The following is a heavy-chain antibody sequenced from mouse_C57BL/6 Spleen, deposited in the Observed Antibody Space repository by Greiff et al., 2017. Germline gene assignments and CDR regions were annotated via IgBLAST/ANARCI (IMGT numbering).Heavy chain of an antibody. Sequence: VQLQQPGAELVKPGASVKLSCKASGYTFTSYWMHWVKQRPGRGLEWIGRIDPNSGGTKYNKKFKSKATLTVDKPSSTASMQLSSLTSEDSAVYYCASDVVWFAYWGQGTLVTVSA. CDR2: IDPNSGGT. CDR3: ASDVVWFAY. CDR1: GYTFTSYW. V-gene: IGHV1-72*01. J-gene: IGHJ3*01.